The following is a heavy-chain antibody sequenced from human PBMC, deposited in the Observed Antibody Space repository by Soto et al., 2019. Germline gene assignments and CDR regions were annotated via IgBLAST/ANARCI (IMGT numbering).Heavy chain of an antibody. D-gene: IGHD6-13*01. V-gene: IGHV4-30-2*01. CDR3: ARHSGSSSWYWQVSNWFDP. CDR2: IYHSGST. CDR1: GGSISSGGYS. J-gene: IGHJ5*02. Sequence: SETLSLTCAVSGGSISSGGYSWSWIRQPPGKGLEWIGYIYHSGSTYYNPSLKSRVTISVDRSKNQFSLKLSSVTAADTAVYYCARHSGSSSWYWQVSNWFDPWGQGTLVTVSS.